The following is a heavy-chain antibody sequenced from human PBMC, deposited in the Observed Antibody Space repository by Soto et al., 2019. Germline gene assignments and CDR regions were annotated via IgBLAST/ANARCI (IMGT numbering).Heavy chain of an antibody. CDR2: ISGSGGST. CDR1: GFTCSSDA. Sequence: GGSLRLSCAASGFTCSSDAMSCVRQAPGKGLEWVSAISGSGGSTYYADSVKGRFTISRDNSKNTLYLQMNSLRAEDTAVYYCAKAKIVVVIDRDPFDIWGQGTMVIVSS. V-gene: IGHV3-23*01. CDR3: AKAKIVVVIDRDPFDI. D-gene: IGHD3-22*01. J-gene: IGHJ3*02.